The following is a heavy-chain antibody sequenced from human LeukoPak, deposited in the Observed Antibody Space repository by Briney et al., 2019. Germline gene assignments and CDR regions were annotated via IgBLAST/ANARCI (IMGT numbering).Heavy chain of an antibody. V-gene: IGHV3-30*03. D-gene: IGHD5-12*01. CDR3: ASSKGYSGYDWLSYFDY. J-gene: IGHJ4*02. Sequence: RSLRLSCAASGLTFSSYAMHWVRQAPGKGLEWVAVISYDGSNKYYADSVKGRFIISRDNSKNTLYLQMNSLRAEDTAVYYCASSKGYSGYDWLSYFDYWGQGTLVTVSS. CDR2: ISYDGSNK. CDR1: GLTFSSYA.